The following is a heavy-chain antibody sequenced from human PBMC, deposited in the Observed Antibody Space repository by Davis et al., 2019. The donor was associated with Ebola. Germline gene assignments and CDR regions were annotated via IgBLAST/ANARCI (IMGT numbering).Heavy chain of an antibody. CDR2: ISSSSSYI. CDR3: ARGVTMIVVAITGSYYFDY. V-gene: IGHV3-21*01. J-gene: IGHJ4*02. D-gene: IGHD3-22*01. CDR1: GFTFSSYE. Sequence: GESLKISCAASGFTFSSYEMNWVRQAPGKGLEWVSSISSSSSYIYYADSVKGRFTISRDNAKNSLYLQMNSLRAEDTAVYYCARGVTMIVVAITGSYYFDYWGQGTLVTVSS.